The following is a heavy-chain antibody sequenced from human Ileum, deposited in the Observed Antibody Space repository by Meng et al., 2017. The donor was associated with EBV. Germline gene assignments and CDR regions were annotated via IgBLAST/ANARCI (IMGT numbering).Heavy chain of an antibody. CDR3: ALRPRQLLRGWFDS. V-gene: IGHV2-5*01. D-gene: IGHD6-13*01. J-gene: IGHJ5*01. Sequence: ESPPSGATPPQTSALTCTFSGFSLSSSGVGVGWIRQPPGKALEWLAMIYGQGDKHYSPSLTSRLTITKDTSKNQVVLTMTNMDSVDTATYYCALRPRQLLRGWFDSWGQGALVTVSS. CDR1: GFSLSSSGVG. CDR2: IYGQGDK.